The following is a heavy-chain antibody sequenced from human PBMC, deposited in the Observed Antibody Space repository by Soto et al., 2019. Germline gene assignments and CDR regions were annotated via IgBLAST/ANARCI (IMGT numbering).Heavy chain of an antibody. D-gene: IGHD4-17*01. V-gene: IGHV1-69*01. CDR3: ARAIRWLPSTSGFDP. CDR1: GGTFSSYA. J-gene: IGHJ5*02. CDR2: IIPIFGTA. Sequence: QVQLVQSGAEVKKPGSSVKVSCKASGGTFSSYAISWVRQAPGQGLEWMGGIIPIFGTANYAQKFQGRVTIPADESTSTAYLELSSLSSEDTAVYYCARAIRWLPSTSGFDPWGQGTLVTVSS.